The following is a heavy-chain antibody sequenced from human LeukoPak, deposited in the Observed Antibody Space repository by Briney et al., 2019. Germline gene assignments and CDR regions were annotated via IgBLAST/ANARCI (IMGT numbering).Heavy chain of an antibody. CDR2: ISSSKSYI. D-gene: IGHD5-12*01. V-gene: IGHV3-21*05. CDR1: GFTFSSYR. CDR3: AKDSFGYDFDY. Sequence: GGSPRLSRAASGFTFSSYRMNWLPQAPGEGLEEGAYISSSKSYIYYVDSVKGRFTSSRDNAKTSLYLQMNSLRAEDTAVYYYAKDSFGYDFDYWGQGTLVTVSS. J-gene: IGHJ4*02.